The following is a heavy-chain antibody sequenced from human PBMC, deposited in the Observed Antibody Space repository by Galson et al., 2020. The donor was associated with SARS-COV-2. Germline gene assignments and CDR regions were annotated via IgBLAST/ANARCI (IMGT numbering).Heavy chain of an antibody. CDR3: TRDDFWSGYFSH. V-gene: IGHV3-49*04. CDR2: IRSKAYGGTT. CDR1: GFTFGDYA. J-gene: IGHJ4*02. Sequence: GESLKISCTASGFTFGDYAISWVRQAPGKGLEWVGFIRSKAYGGTTEYAASVKGRFTISRDDSKSIAYLQMNSLKTEDTAVYYCTRDDFWSGYFSHWGQGTLVTVSS. D-gene: IGHD3-3*01.